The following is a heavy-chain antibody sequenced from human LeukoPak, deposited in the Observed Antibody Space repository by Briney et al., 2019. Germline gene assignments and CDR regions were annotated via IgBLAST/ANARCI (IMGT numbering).Heavy chain of an antibody. CDR3: ARGIRNLGYDSSGYPDY. CDR1: GGSISSGDYY. J-gene: IGHJ4*02. CDR2: IYYSGST. V-gene: IGHV4-30-4*08. Sequence: SETLSLTCTVSGGSISSGDYYWSWIRQPPGKGLEWLGYIYYSGSTYYNPSLKSRVTISVDTSKNQFSLKLSSVTAADTAVYYCARGIRNLGYDSSGYPDYWGQGTLVTVSS. D-gene: IGHD3-22*01.